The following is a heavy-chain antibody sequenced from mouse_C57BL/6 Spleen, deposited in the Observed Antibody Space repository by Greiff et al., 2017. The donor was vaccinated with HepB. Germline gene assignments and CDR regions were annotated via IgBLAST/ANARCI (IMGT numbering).Heavy chain of an antibody. CDR3: ARYPLYYGSSYGYAMDY. Sequence: EVKLMESGPGLVKPSQSLSLTCSVTGYSITSGYYWNWIRQFPGNKLEWMGYISYDGSNNYNPSLKNRISITRDTSKNQFFLKLNSVTTEDTATYYCARYPLYYGSSYGYAMDYWGQGTSVTVSS. V-gene: IGHV3-6*01. CDR1: GYSITSGYY. J-gene: IGHJ4*01. D-gene: IGHD1-1*01. CDR2: ISYDGSN.